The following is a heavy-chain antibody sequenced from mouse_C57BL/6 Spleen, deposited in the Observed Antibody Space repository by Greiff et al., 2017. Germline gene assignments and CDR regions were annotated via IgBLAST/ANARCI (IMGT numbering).Heavy chain of an antibody. J-gene: IGHJ1*03. D-gene: IGHD1-1*01. CDR1: GFTFSDYY. CDR3: ARKFYGSTWYFDV. CDR2: INYDGSST. Sequence: EVMLVESEGGLVQPGSSMKLSCTPSGFTFSDYYMAWVRQVPEKGLEWVANINYDGSSTYYLDSLKSRFIISRDNAKNILYLQMSSLKSEDTATYYCARKFYGSTWYFDVWGTGTTVTVSS. V-gene: IGHV5-16*01.